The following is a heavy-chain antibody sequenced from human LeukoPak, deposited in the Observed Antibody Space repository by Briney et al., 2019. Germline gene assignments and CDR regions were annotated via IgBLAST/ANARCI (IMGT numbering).Heavy chain of an antibody. CDR3: ARGGGTVVTHSYYFDY. D-gene: IGHD4-23*01. Sequence: SETLSLTCAVYGGSFSGYYWSWIRQPPAKGLEWIGGINHSGSTNYNPSLKSRVTISVDTSKNQFSLKLSSVTAADTAVYYCARGGGTVVTHSYYFDYWGQGTLVTVSS. V-gene: IGHV4-34*01. CDR2: INHSGST. CDR1: GGSFSGYY. J-gene: IGHJ4*02.